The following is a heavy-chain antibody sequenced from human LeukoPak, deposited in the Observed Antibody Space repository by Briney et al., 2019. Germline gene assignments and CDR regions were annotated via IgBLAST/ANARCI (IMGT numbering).Heavy chain of an antibody. J-gene: IGHJ4*02. CDR3: ARRGYSYDYFDY. CDR2: IYYSGST. CDR1: GGSISSYY. D-gene: IGHD5-18*01. Sequence: SETLSLTCTVSGGSISSYYWGWIRQPPGKGLEWIGNIYYSGSTYYNPSLKSRVTISVDTSKNQFSLKLSSVTAADTAVYYCARRGYSYDYFDYWGQGTLVTVSS. V-gene: IGHV4-39*01.